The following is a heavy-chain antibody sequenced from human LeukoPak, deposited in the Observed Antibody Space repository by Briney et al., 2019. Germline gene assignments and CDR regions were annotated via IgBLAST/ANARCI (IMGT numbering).Heavy chain of an antibody. CDR1: GFTFSSYA. V-gene: IGHV3-30-3*01. CDR3: AREGREWLSVGIDY. D-gene: IGHD6-19*01. J-gene: IGHJ4*02. Sequence: YPGGSLRLSCAASGFTFSSYAMYWVRQAPGKGLEWVALMSYDGSNKYYADSVKGRFTISRDNPKNTLYLQMNSLRAEDTAVYHCAREGREWLSVGIDYWGRGTLVTVSS. CDR2: MSYDGSNK.